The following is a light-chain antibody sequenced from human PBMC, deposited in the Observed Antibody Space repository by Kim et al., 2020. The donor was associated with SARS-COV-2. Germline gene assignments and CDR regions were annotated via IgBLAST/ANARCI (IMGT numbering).Light chain of an antibody. V-gene: IGKV3-20*01. CDR1: QSVSSSY. J-gene: IGKJ2*01. Sequence: LSPGERATLSCRASQSVSSSYLAWYQQKPGQAPGLLIYGASSRATGIPDRFSGSGSGTDFTLTISRLEPEDFAVYYCQQYGSSLYTFGQGTKLEI. CDR2: GAS. CDR3: QQYGSSLYT.